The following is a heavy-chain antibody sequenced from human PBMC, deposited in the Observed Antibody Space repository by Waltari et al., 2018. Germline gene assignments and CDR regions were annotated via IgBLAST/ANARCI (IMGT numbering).Heavy chain of an antibody. J-gene: IGHJ3*02. CDR1: GFTFSSYS. Sequence: EVQLVESGGGLVQPGGSLRPSCAASGFTFSSYSMNWVRQAPGKGLEWVSYISSSSSTIYYADSVKGRFTISRDNAKNSLYLQMNSLRAEDTAVYYCARVIAVAGDIWGQGTMVTVSS. CDR2: ISSSSSTI. V-gene: IGHV3-48*01. CDR3: ARVIAVAGDI. D-gene: IGHD6-19*01.